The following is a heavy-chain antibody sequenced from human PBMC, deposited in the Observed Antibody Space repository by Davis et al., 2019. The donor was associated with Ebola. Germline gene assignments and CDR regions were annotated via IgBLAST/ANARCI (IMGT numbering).Heavy chain of an antibody. J-gene: IGHJ4*02. V-gene: IGHV3-30*18. CDR2: ISYDGSNK. D-gene: IGHD7-27*01. CDR1: GFTFSSYG. CDR3: AKVTGSFDY. Sequence: GGSLRLSCTASGFTFSSYGMHWVRQAPGKGLEWVAVISYDGSNKYYADSVKGRFTISRDNSKNTLYLQMNSLRAEDTAVYYCAKVTGSFDYWGQGTLVTVSS.